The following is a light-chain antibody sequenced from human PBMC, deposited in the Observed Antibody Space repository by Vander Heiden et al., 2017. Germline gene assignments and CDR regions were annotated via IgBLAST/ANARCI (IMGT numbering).Light chain of an antibody. CDR1: QSISSW. J-gene: IGKJ1*01. CDR2: KAS. CDR3: QQYKSYLWT. Sequence: DIQMTQSPSTLSASVGDRVTITCRASQSISSWLAWYQQKPGKVPKLLIYKASNLESGVPSRFSGSRSGTEFTLTISSLQPDDFATYYCQQYKSYLWTFGQGTKVEIK. V-gene: IGKV1-5*03.